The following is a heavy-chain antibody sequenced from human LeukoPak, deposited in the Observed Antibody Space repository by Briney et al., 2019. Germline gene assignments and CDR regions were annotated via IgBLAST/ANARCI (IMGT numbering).Heavy chain of an antibody. Sequence: GGSLRLSCAASGFTFSSYEMNWVRQAPGKGLEWVSYISSSGSTIYYADSVKGRFTISRDSAKNSLYLQMNSLRAEDTAVYYCARDDPHLLLPAYYYYGMDVWGQGTTVTVSS. J-gene: IGHJ6*02. CDR3: ARDDPHLLLPAYYYYGMDV. CDR1: GFTFSSYE. V-gene: IGHV3-48*03. CDR2: ISSSGSTI. D-gene: IGHD3-22*01.